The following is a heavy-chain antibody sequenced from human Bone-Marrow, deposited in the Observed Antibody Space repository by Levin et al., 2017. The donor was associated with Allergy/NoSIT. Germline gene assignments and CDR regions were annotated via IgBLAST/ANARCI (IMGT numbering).Heavy chain of an antibody. CDR3: ARRVGGLDY. D-gene: IGHD1-26*01. J-gene: IGHJ4*01. CDR2: IDPSDENT. V-gene: IGHV5-10-1*01. Sequence: GESLKISCQVSGYRFTSYYIVWVRQMPGKGLEWMGMIDPSDENTKYSPSFQGHVTISLDKSSTTAFLQWTSLRASDSVIYYCARRVGGLDYWGHGTLVAVSS. CDR1: GYRFTSYY.